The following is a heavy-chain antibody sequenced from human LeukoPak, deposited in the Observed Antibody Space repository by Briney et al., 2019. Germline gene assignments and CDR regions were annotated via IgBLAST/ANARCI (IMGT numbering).Heavy chain of an antibody. CDR2: IKQDGGEK. V-gene: IGHV3-7*01. J-gene: IGHJ3*02. Sequence: PGGSLRLSCAASGFTFSSYWMTWVRQAPGKGLEWVANIKQDGGEKYYVDSVKGRFTISRDKAKNSLYLQMNSLRAEDTAVYYCARGLGFGELSSSSSDAFDIWGQGTMVTVSS. CDR1: GFTFSSYW. D-gene: IGHD3-10*01. CDR3: ARGLGFGELSSSSSDAFDI.